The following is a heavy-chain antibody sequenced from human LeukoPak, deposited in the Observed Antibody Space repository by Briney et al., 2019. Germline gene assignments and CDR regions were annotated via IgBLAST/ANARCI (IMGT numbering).Heavy chain of an antibody. D-gene: IGHD6-13*01. Sequence: SETLSLTCTVSGGSISSYYWGWIRQPPGKGLEWIGSVYYSGGSIYNPSLKSRVTISVDTSKNQFSLNLNSVTAADTAVYYCARGRSAAAGTFEFDPWGQGTLVTVSS. V-gene: IGHV4-59*12. CDR2: VYYSGGS. J-gene: IGHJ5*02. CDR1: GGSISSYY. CDR3: ARGRSAAAGTFEFDP.